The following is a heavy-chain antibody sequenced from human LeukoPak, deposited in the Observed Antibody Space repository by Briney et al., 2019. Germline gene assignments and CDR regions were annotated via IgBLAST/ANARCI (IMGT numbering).Heavy chain of an antibody. CDR1: GFTFSSYG. D-gene: IGHD5-18*01. J-gene: IGHJ4*02. Sequence: GRSLRLSCEASGFTFSSYGMHWVRQAPGKGLEWVAVILYDGSNKHYADSVKDRFTISRDNSKNTLYLQMNSLRAEDTAVYYCARDLLGYSYDAYYFDFWGQGTLVTVSS. V-gene: IGHV3-30*03. CDR3: ARDLLGYSYDAYYFDF. CDR2: ILYDGSNK.